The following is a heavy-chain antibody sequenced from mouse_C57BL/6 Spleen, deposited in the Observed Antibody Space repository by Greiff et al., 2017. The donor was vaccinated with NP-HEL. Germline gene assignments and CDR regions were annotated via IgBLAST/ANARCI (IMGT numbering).Heavy chain of an antibody. Sequence: VQLQQSGPELVKPGASVKISCKASGYAFSSSWMNWVKQRPGKGLEWIGRIYPGDGDTNYNGKFKGKATLTADKSSSTAYMQLSSLTSEDSAVYFCARYGSSWYFDGWGTGTTVTVSS. CDR3: ARYGSSWYFDG. CDR1: GYAFSSSW. CDR2: IYPGDGDT. V-gene: IGHV1-82*01. J-gene: IGHJ1*03. D-gene: IGHD1-1*01.